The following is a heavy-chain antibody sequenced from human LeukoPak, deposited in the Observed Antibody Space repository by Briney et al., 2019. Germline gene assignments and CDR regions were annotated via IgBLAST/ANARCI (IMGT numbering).Heavy chain of an antibody. V-gene: IGHV3-48*02. CDR1: GFTFSSYS. CDR3: ARATSRSYYYYYYMDV. J-gene: IGHJ6*03. CDR2: ISSSSSTI. Sequence: GGSLRLSCAASGFTFSSYSMNWVRQAPGKGLEWVSYISSSSSTIYYADSVKGRFTISRDSAKNSLYLQMNSLRDEDTAVYYCARATSRSYYYYYYMDVWGKGTTVTVSS. D-gene: IGHD3-10*01.